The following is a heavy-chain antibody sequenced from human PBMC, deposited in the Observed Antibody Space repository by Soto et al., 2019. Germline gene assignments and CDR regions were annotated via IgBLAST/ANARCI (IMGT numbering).Heavy chain of an antibody. CDR3: AKDAGITGTLAY. CDR2: INPNSGGT. Sequence: QVQLVQSGAEVKKPGASVKVSCKASGYTFTGYYIHWVRQAPGQGLEWMGWINPNSGGTNYAQKFQGWVTMTTDTSISTAYVELSRLRSDDTAVYYCAKDAGITGTLAYWGQGTLVTVSS. CDR1: GYTFTGYY. J-gene: IGHJ4*02. D-gene: IGHD1-20*01. V-gene: IGHV1-2*04.